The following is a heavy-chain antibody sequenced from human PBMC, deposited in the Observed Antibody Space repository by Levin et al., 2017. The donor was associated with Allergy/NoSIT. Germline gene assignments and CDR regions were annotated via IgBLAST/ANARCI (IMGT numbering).Heavy chain of an antibody. CDR1: GGTFRHYA. J-gene: IGHJ4*02. D-gene: IGHD5-18*01. V-gene: IGHV1-69*13. Sequence: ASVKVSCKASGGTFRHYALSWVRQAPGQGFEWMGGIVPVFGSTNYAQKFHGRVTITADESTSTANMELSSLRSDDTAVYYCVTRCAYSYGHYYFDYWGQGTLVTVSS. CDR2: IVPVFGST. CDR3: VTRCAYSYGHYYFDY.